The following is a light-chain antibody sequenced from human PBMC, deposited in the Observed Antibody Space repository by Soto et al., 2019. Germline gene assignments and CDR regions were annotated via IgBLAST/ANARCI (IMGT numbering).Light chain of an antibody. Sequence: EIVLTQSPGTLSLSPGERATLSCRASQSVSSTCLAWYQQKPGQAPRLLIYGASNRATGIPDRLSGSGSGTDFTLTINKLEPGDVAVYYCQQYGSSPYTFGQRTKLEIK. J-gene: IGKJ2*01. V-gene: IGKV3-20*01. CDR2: GAS. CDR3: QQYGSSPYT. CDR1: QSVSSTC.